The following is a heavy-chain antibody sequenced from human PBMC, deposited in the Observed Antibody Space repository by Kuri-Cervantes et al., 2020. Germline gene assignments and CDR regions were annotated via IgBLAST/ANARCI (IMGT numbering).Heavy chain of an antibody. D-gene: IGHD3-10*01. CDR3: ARQASDWFDP. Sequence: ASVKVSCKASGYTLTSYDINWVRQATGQGLEWMGWMNPNSGNTGYAQKFQGRVTMTRNTSISTAYMELSRLRSDDTAVYYCARQASDWFDPWGQGTLVTVSS. V-gene: IGHV1-8*01. CDR1: GYTLTSYD. J-gene: IGHJ5*02. CDR2: MNPNSGNT.